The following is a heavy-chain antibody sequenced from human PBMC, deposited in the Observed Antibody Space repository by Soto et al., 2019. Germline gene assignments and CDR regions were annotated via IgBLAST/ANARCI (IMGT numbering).Heavy chain of an antibody. D-gene: IGHD2-2*01. J-gene: IGHJ3*02. CDR1: GYTFTSYG. Sequence: ASVKVSCKASGYTFTSYGISWVRQAPGQGLEWMGWISAYNGNTNYAQKLQGRVTMTTDTSTSTAYMGLRSLRSDDTAVYYCAREEHPLGYCSSTSCPVDAFDIWGQGTMVTVSS. V-gene: IGHV1-18*01. CDR3: AREEHPLGYCSSTSCPVDAFDI. CDR2: ISAYNGNT.